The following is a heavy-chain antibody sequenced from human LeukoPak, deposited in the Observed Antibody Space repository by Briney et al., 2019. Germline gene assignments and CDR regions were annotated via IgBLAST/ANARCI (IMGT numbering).Heavy chain of an antibody. Sequence: GGSLRLSCAASGFTFSSYAMHWVRQAPGKGLEWVAVISYDGSNKYYADSVKGRFTISRDNSKNTLYLQMNSLRAEDTAVYYYARKYDSSGYYYYFDYWGQGTLVTVSS. CDR2: ISYDGSNK. CDR1: GFTFSSYA. V-gene: IGHV3-30-3*01. D-gene: IGHD3-22*01. CDR3: ARKYDSSGYYYYFDY. J-gene: IGHJ4*02.